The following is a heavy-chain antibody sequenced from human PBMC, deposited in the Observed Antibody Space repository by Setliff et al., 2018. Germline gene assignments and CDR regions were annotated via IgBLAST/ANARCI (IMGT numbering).Heavy chain of an antibody. V-gene: IGHV4-59*08. D-gene: IGHD3-10*01. CDR1: GGSLSNYY. CDR3: ARQPSSGAYYNPRPYYFDY. Sequence: PSETLSLTCTVSGGSLSNYYWSWIRQPPGKGLEWIGYIYYSGDTNYNPSLKSRVTMSADTSNNQFSLNLRSVTAADTAVYFCARQPSSGAYYNPRPYYFDYWGQGTLVTVSS. J-gene: IGHJ4*02. CDR2: IYYSGDT.